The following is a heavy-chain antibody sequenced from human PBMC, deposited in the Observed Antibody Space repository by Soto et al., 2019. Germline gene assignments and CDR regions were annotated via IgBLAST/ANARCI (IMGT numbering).Heavy chain of an antibody. D-gene: IGHD4-17*01. Sequence: ASVKVSCKVSGTSLSGLPMHWVRQAPGKGLEWMGSLDYEEGERSFAHRFQGRLTVTEDTSTDTAYMELCSLMSEDTAVYYCAAGVTTFDYWGQGTLVTVS. CDR3: AAGVTTFDY. V-gene: IGHV1-24*01. CDR1: GTSLSGLP. CDR2: LDYEEGER. J-gene: IGHJ4*02.